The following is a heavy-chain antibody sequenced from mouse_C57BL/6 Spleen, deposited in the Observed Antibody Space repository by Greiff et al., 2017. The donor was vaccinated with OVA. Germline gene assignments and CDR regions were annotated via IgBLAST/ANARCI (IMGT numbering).Heavy chain of an antibody. CDR2: IDPSDSYT. CDR3: ARSQAQAGVYFDY. J-gene: IGHJ2*01. Sequence: QVQLQQPGAELVRPGTSVKLSCKASGYTFTSYWMHWVKQRPGQGLEWIGVIDPSDSYTNYNQKFKGKATLTVDTSSSTAYMQLSSLTSEDSAVYYCARSQAQAGVYFDYWGQGTTLTVSS. CDR1: GYTFTSYW. D-gene: IGHD3-2*02. V-gene: IGHV1-59*01.